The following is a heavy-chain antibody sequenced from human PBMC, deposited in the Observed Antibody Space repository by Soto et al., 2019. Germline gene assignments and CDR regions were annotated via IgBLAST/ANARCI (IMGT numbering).Heavy chain of an antibody. V-gene: IGHV1-69*13. J-gene: IGHJ2*01. CDR1: GGTFSSDG. CDR2: ITPIFRAA. CDR3: ARGRDTYYYDSSGYSGWCFDL. Sequence: ASVKVSCKASGGTFSSDGISWVRQAPGQGLEWMGGITPIFRAAKYAQKFQGRVTITADESTSTAYMELSSLRSEDTAVYYCARGRDTYYYDSSGYSGWCFDLWGRGTLVTVSS. D-gene: IGHD3-22*01.